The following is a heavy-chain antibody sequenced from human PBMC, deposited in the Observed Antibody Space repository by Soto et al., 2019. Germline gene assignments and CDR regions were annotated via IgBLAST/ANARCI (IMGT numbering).Heavy chain of an antibody. CDR1: GFTFSSYA. CDR2: ISGSGGST. J-gene: IGHJ4*02. CDR3: AKGGTMTKRGYFDY. Sequence: EVQLLESGGGLVQPGGSLRLSCAASGFTFSSYAMSWVRQAPGKGLEWVSAISGSGGSTYYADSVKGRVTISRDNSKDTLYRQMNSLRAEDTAVYYCAKGGTMTKRGYFDYWGQGTLVTVSS. V-gene: IGHV3-23*01. D-gene: IGHD4-17*01.